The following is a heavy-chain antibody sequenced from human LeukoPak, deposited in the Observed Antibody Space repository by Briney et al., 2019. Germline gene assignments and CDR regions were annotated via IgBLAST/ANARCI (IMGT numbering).Heavy chain of an antibody. V-gene: IGHV3-30-3*01. CDR1: GFTFSSYA. D-gene: IGHD1-26*01. Sequence: GGSLRLSCAASGFTFSSYAMHWVRQAPGKGLEWVAVISYDGSNKYYADSVKGRFTISRDNSKNTLYLQMNSLRAEDTAVYYCARAMGATTHDAFYIWGQRTMVTVSS. CDR2: ISYDGSNK. CDR3: ARAMGATTHDAFYI. J-gene: IGHJ3*02.